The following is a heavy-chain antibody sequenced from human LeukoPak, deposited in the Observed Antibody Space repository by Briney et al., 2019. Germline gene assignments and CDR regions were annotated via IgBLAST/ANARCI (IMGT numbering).Heavy chain of an antibody. V-gene: IGHV1-2*02. CDR1: GYTFTSYY. J-gene: IGHJ4*02. D-gene: IGHD3-10*01. Sequence: ASVKVSCKASGYTFTSYYTHWVRQAPGQGLEWMGWINPNSGGTNYAQKFQGRVTMTRDTSISTAYMELSRLRSDDTAVYYCARERITMVRGDTVQDFDYWGQGTLVTVSS. CDR3: ARERITMVRGDTVQDFDY. CDR2: INPNSGGT.